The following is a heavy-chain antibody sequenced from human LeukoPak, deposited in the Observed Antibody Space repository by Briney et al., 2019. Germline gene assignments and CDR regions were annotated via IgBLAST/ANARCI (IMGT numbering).Heavy chain of an antibody. J-gene: IGHJ4*02. CDR3: AKDFSAVRGLGGYYFDY. D-gene: IGHD3-10*01. V-gene: IGHV3-30*18. CDR2: IAYDGSNK. Sequence: GRSLRLSCAASGITFSSYGMHWVRQAPGKGLEWVAVIAYDGSNKYYADSVKGRFTISRDNSKNTLYLQMNSLRAEDTAVYYCAKDFSAVRGLGGYYFDYWGQGTLVTVSS. CDR1: GITFSSYG.